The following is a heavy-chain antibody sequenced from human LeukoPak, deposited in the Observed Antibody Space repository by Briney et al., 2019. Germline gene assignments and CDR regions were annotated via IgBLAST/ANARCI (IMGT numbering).Heavy chain of an antibody. CDR3: ARDFGDVLRYFDWSSYYFDY. J-gene: IGHJ4*02. D-gene: IGHD3-9*01. CDR1: GFTFSDYY. Sequence: GGSLRLSCAASGFTFSDYYMSWIRQAPGKGLEWVSYISSSGSTIYYADSVKGRFTISRDNAKNSLYLQMNSLRAEDTAVYYCARDFGDVLRYFDWSSYYFDYWGQGTLVTVSS. V-gene: IGHV3-11*01. CDR2: ISSSGSTI.